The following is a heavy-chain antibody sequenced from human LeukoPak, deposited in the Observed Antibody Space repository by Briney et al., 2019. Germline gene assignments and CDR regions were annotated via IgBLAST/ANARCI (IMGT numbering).Heavy chain of an antibody. Sequence: ASVTVSCQASGYTFTGYYMQWVRQAAGQGREWMGWINPNSGGTKYAQKLQGRVTMTRDTSISTAYMELSRLRSDATAVYYCARGLLWFGESQQYNWFDPWGQGTLVTVSS. CDR2: INPNSGGT. CDR3: ARGLLWFGESQQYNWFDP. CDR1: GYTFTGYY. J-gene: IGHJ5*02. V-gene: IGHV1-2*02. D-gene: IGHD3-10*01.